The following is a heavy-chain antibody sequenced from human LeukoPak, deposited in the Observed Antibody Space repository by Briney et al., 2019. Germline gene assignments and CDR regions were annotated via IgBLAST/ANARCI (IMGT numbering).Heavy chain of an antibody. CDR3: ATFRNSWYVPEFDF. CDR1: GFTFSSYG. J-gene: IGHJ4*02. Sequence: GVSLRLSCAASGFTFSSYGMNWVRQAPGKGLEWVSGISGDAGRTYYADSVKGRFTIYRDNSKNTLYLQMNSLRAEDTAVYYCATFRNSWYVPEFDFWGQGTLVTVSS. CDR2: ISGDAGRT. D-gene: IGHD6-13*01. V-gene: IGHV3-23*01.